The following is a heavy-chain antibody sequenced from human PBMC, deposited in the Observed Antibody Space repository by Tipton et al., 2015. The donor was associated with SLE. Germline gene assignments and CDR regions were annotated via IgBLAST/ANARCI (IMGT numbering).Heavy chain of an antibody. CDR1: GCSISSNSYY. V-gene: IGHV4-39*07. CDR2: IYHSGST. CDR3: ARDLNHL. J-gene: IGHJ2*01. D-gene: IGHD3-9*01. Sequence: TLSLTCIVSGCSISSNSYYWGWIRQPPGKGLKWIGSIYHSGSTYYNPSLKSRVTIPVDTSKNQFSLKLSSVTAADTAVYYCARDLNHLWGRGTLVTVSS.